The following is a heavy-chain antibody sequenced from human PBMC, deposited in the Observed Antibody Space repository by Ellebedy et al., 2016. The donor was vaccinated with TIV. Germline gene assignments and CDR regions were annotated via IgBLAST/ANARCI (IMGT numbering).Heavy chain of an antibody. V-gene: IGHV4-39*07. Sequence: SETLSLXCTVSGGSVSSGSYYWSWIRQPPGKGLEWIGEINHSGSTNYNPSLKSRVTISVDTSKNQFSLKLSSVTAADTAVYYCARFSNYDSSGYKYYFDYWGQGTLVTVSS. D-gene: IGHD3-22*01. CDR3: ARFSNYDSSGYKYYFDY. J-gene: IGHJ4*02. CDR1: GGSVSSGSYY. CDR2: INHSGST.